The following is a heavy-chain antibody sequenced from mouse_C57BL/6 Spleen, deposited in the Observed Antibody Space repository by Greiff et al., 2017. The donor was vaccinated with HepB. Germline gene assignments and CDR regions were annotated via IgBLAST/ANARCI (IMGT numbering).Heavy chain of an antibody. J-gene: IGHJ2*01. Sequence: EVKVVESGGGLVKPGGSLKLSCAASGFTFSSYAMSWVRQTPEKRLEWVATISDGGSYTYYPDNVKGRFTISRDNAKNNLYLQMSHLKSEDTAMYYCARAIYYYGSSYYFDYWGQGTTLTVSS. CDR1: GFTFSSYA. CDR2: ISDGGSYT. D-gene: IGHD1-1*01. V-gene: IGHV5-4*03. CDR3: ARAIYYYGSSYYFDY.